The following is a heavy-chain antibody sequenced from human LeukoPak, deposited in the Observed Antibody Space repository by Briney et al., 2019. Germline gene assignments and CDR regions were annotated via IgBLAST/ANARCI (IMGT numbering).Heavy chain of an antibody. J-gene: IGHJ4*02. CDR3: TTAGTVRGVTALGY. D-gene: IGHD3-10*01. Sequence: GGSLRLSCAASGFTFSSYPMHWVRQAPGLGLQWVAVISYDGSNKYYADSVKGRFTISRDDSKNTLYLQMNSLKTEDTAVYYCTTAGTVRGVTALGYWGQGTLVTVSS. CDR1: GFTFSSYP. CDR2: ISYDGSNK. V-gene: IGHV3-30-3*01.